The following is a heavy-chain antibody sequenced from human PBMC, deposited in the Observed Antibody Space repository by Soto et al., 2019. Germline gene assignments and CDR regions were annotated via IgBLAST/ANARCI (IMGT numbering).Heavy chain of an antibody. V-gene: IGHV4-39*01. CDR2: IFYSGII. D-gene: IGHD3-10*01. CDR1: GGSISSSSYY. J-gene: IGHJ1*01. Sequence: QLQLQESGPGLVRPSETLSLTCTVSGGSISSSSYYWGWIRQPPGKGLEWIGSIFYSGIIYYNPSLKSRVTISVDASKNRFSLKLSSVTAADTAVYYCARRSRGGLRFGMVRGDHTFDTWGQGTLVTVSS. CDR3: ARRSRGGLRFGMVRGDHTFDT.